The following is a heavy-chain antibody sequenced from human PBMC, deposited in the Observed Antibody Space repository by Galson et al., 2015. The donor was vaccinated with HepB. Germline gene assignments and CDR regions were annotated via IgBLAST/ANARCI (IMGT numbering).Heavy chain of an antibody. CDR2: IYSGGNST. CDR3: AREHRSSGRLIGGGYFDY. V-gene: IGHV3-74*01. Sequence: SLRLSCAASGFTFRTYWMHWVRQAPGKGLEWVSRIYSGGNSTSYADSVKGRFTISRDNAKNTLYLQMSSLRAEDTAVYYCAREHRSSGRLIGGGYFDYWGQGALVTVSS. J-gene: IGHJ4*02. CDR1: GFTFRTYW. D-gene: IGHD6-19*01.